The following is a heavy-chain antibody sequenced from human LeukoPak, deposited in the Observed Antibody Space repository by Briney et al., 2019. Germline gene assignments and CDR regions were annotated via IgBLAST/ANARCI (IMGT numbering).Heavy chain of an antibody. V-gene: IGHV3-48*01. CDR1: GFTFSSYS. CDR2: ISSSSSTI. Sequence: PGGSLRLSCAASGFTFSSYSMNWVRQAPGKGLEWVSYISSSSSTIYYADSVKGRFTISRDNAKNSLYLQMNSLRAEDTAVYYRARGSGWTDYWGQGTLVTVSS. CDR3: ARGSGWTDY. J-gene: IGHJ4*02. D-gene: IGHD6-19*01.